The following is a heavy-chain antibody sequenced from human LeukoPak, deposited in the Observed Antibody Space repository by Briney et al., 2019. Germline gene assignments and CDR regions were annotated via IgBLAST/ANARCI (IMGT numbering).Heavy chain of an antibody. CDR3: ASIFSGWFDY. CDR2: ISYDGSNK. D-gene: IGHD6-19*01. CDR1: GFTFSSYA. V-gene: IGHV3-30-3*01. Sequence: PGGSLRLSCAASGFTFSSYAMHWVRQAPGKGLEWVAVISYDGSNKYYADSVKGRFTISRDNSKHTLYLQMNSLRAEDTAVYYCASIFSGWFDYWGQGTLVTVSS. J-gene: IGHJ4*02.